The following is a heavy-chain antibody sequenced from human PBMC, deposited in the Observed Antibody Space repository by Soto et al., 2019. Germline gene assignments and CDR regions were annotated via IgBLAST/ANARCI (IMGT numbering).Heavy chain of an antibody. V-gene: IGHV3-7*01. D-gene: IGHD3-3*01. CDR1: GFTFSSYW. CDR3: ARDGITIFGVVIPGSSYYMDV. CDR2: IKQDGSEK. J-gene: IGHJ6*03. Sequence: GGSLRLSCAASGFTFSSYWMSWVRQAPEKGLEWVANIKQDGSEKYYVDSVKGRFTISRDNAKNSLYLQMNSLRAEDTAVYYCARDGITIFGVVIPGSSYYMDVWGKGTTVTVSS.